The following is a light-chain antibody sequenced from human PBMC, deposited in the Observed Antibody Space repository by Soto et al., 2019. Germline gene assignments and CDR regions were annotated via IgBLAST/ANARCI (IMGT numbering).Light chain of an antibody. J-gene: IGKJ2*01. Sequence: EIVMTQSPATLSVSPGERATLSCRASQSVSSNLAWYQQKPGQAPRLLIYGASTRATDIPVRFSGSGSGTEFTLTIGSLQSEDFAVYYCQQYNNGPWYTFGQGTKLEIK. CDR1: QSVSSN. CDR2: GAS. V-gene: IGKV3-15*01. CDR3: QQYNNGPWYT.